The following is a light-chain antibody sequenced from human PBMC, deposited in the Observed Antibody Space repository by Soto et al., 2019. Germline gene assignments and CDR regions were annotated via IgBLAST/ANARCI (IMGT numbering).Light chain of an antibody. V-gene: IGKV3-20*01. J-gene: IGKJ3*01. CDR3: QQYGSSPFT. Sequence: EIVLTQSPGTLSLSPGERATLSCRASQTITLNYLAWYQQKPGQAPRLLIYGVSTRATGIPAKFSGSGSGTDFTLTISRLEPEDFAVYYCQQYGSSPFTFGPGSKVDIK. CDR2: GVS. CDR1: QTITLNY.